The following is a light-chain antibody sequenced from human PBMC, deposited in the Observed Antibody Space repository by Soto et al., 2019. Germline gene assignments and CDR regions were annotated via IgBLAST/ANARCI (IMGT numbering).Light chain of an antibody. V-gene: IGKV3-20*01. Sequence: EIVLTQSPGTLSLSPGERATLSCRASQSVSSSYLAGYQQKPGQAPRLLIYGASSRATGIPDRFSGSGSGREFTLTISRLEPEDFGVYYCQQYGSSPPWTVGQGTKVEIK. CDR2: GAS. J-gene: IGKJ1*01. CDR1: QSVSSSY. CDR3: QQYGSSPPWT.